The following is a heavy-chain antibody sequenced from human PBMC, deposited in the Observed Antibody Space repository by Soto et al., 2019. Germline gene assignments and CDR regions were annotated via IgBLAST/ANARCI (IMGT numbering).Heavy chain of an antibody. CDR1: GDSISNLDYF. CDR2: IYKSATT. D-gene: IGHD7-27*01. CDR3: ARGRYCLTGRCFPNWFDS. V-gene: IGHV4-30-4*01. J-gene: IGHJ5*01. Sequence: SETLSLTCSVSGDSISNLDYFWAWIRQPPGQALEYIGYIYKSATTYYNPSFESRIAISVDTSKSQFSLNVTSVTAADTAVYFCARGRYCLTGRCFPNWFDSWGQGALVTVSS.